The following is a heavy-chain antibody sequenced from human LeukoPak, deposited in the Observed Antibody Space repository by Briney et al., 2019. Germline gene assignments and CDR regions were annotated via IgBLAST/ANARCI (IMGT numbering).Heavy chain of an antibody. V-gene: IGHV3-21*01. J-gene: IGHJ4*02. CDR1: GFTFSSYS. CDR3: ARAFTRVPFFDY. Sequence: GGSLRLSCAASGFTFSSYSMNWVRQAPGKGLEWVSSISSSSGYIYYADSVKGRFTISRDNAKNSLYLQMNSLRAEDTAVYYCARAFTRVPFFDYWGQGTLVTVSS. CDR2: ISSSSGYI. D-gene: IGHD1-1*01.